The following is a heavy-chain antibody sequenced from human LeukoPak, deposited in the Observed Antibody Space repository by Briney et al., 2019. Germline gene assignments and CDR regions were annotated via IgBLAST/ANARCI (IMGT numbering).Heavy chain of an antibody. CDR3: ARDRGGTGDFDY. V-gene: IGHV1-3*01. J-gene: IGHJ4*02. CDR1: GYPFISYV. Sequence: GASVKVSCKASGYPFISYVIHWVSQAPGQRLEWMGWINPDNGNAEYSQKFQGRVTITRDTSATTAYMELSSLRSEDMAVYYCARDRGGTGDFDYWGQGTLVTVSS. D-gene: IGHD3-10*01. CDR2: INPDNGNA.